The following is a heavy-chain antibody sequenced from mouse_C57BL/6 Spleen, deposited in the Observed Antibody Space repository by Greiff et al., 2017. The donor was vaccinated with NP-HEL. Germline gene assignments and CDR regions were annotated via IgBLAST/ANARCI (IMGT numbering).Heavy chain of an antibody. CDR1: GYTFTSYD. D-gene: IGHD1-1*01. J-gene: IGHJ2*01. CDR3: AKGITTERDY. CDR2: IYPSNGST. V-gene: IGHV1-85*01. Sequence: VKLQQSGPELVKPGASVKLSCKASGYTFTSYDINWVKQRPGQGLEWIGWIYPSNGSTKYNEKFKGKATLTVDTASSTAYMELHSLTSEDSAVYFCAKGITTERDYWGQGTTLTVSS.